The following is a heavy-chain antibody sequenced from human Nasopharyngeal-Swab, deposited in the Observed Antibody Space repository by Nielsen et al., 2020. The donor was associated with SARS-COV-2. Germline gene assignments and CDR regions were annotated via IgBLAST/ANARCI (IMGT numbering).Heavy chain of an antibody. CDR1: GYTFTSYD. CDR2: ISAYNGNT. CDR3: ARTFHYGDNEFDY. Sequence: ASVKVSCKASGYTFTSYDINWVRQATGQGLEWMGWISAYNGNTNYAQKLQGRVTMTTDTSTSTAYMELRSLRSDDTAVYYCARTFHYGDNEFDYWGQGTLVTVSS. D-gene: IGHD4-17*01. J-gene: IGHJ4*02. V-gene: IGHV1-18*01.